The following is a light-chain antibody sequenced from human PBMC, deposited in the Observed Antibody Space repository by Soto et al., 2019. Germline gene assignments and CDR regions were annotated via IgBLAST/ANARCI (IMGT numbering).Light chain of an antibody. Sequence: QSVLTQPPSASGAPGQRVTISCSGSSSNIGRNPVYWYQQVPGTAPKLLFYTNDQRPSGVPDRFSGSKSGTSASLAISGLRSEDEADYYCAAWDDSLSGPVFGGGTKLTVL. V-gene: IGLV1-47*02. CDR3: AAWDDSLSGPV. CDR2: TND. J-gene: IGLJ3*02. CDR1: SSNIGRNP.